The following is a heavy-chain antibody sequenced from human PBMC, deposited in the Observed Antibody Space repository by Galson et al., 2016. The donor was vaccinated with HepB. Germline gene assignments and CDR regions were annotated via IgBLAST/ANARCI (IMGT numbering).Heavy chain of an antibody. J-gene: IGHJ4*02. D-gene: IGHD3-16*02. V-gene: IGHV3-30*09. Sequence: ASGFTFSSYAMHWVRQAPGKGLEWVAVISSDGSNNFYADSVKGRFAISRDNSKNTLYLQMNSLRAEDTAVYYCARDDDYAWGTYRYTRTVPQYYFDYWGQGTLVTVSS. CDR3: ARDDDYAWGTYRYTRTVPQYYFDY. CDR2: ISSDGSNN. CDR1: GFTFSSYA.